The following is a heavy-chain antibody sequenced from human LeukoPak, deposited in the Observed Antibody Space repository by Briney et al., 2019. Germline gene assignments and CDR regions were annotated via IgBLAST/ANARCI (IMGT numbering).Heavy chain of an antibody. J-gene: IGHJ4*02. V-gene: IGHV3-11*01. Sequence: GGSLRLSCAASGFTFSSYWMSWIRQAPGKGLEWVSYISSSGSTIYYADSVKGRFTISRDNAKNSLYLQMNSLRAEDTAVYYCARDRRPDNWNDLFDYWGQGTLVTVSS. D-gene: IGHD1-20*01. CDR3: ARDRRPDNWNDLFDY. CDR1: GFTFSSYW. CDR2: ISSSGSTI.